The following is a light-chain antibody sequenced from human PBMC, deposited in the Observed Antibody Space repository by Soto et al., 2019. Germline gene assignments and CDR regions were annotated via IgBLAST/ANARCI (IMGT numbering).Light chain of an antibody. J-gene: IGKJ1*01. CDR2: KAS. CDR3: QHYNSYSEA. Sequence: DIQMTLSPSTLSGSVGDRVTITCRASQTISSWLAWYQQKPGKAPKLLIYKASTLTSGVPSRFSGSGSGAEFTLTISSLQPDDFATYYCQHYNSYSEAFGQGTKVELK. V-gene: IGKV1-5*03. CDR1: QTISSW.